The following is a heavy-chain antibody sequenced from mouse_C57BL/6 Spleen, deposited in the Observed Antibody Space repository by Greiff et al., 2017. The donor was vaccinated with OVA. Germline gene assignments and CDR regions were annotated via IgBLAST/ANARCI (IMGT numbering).Heavy chain of an antibody. D-gene: IGHD1-1*01. Sequence: VQLKQSGPELVKPGASVKISCKASGYSFTGYYMNWVKQSPEKSLEWIGEINPSTGGTTYNQKFKAKATLTVDKSSSTAYMQLKSLTSEDSAVYYCARRGYYYGSAMDYWGQGTSVTVSS. CDR1: GYSFTGYY. V-gene: IGHV1-42*01. CDR3: ARRGYYYGSAMDY. CDR2: INPSTGGT. J-gene: IGHJ4*01.